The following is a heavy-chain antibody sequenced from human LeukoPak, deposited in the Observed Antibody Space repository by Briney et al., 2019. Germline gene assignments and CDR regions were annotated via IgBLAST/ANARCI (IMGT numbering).Heavy chain of an antibody. D-gene: IGHD3-16*01. V-gene: IGHV3-43*02. J-gene: IGHJ4*02. CDR1: GFTFDDYA. CDR3: AKEGASTWKYYYAHFGC. Sequence: PGGSLRLSCAASGFTFDDYAMHWVRQAPGKGLEWLSVISGDGGTTYYADSVKGRFTISRDNSKNSLHPQMNSLRNEDTALYYCAKEGASTWKYYYAHFGCWGQGTLVTVSS. CDR2: ISGDGGTT.